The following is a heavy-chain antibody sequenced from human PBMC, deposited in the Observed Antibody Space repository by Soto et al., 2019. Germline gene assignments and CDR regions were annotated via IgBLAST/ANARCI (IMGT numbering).Heavy chain of an antibody. CDR2: ISGSGSNT. J-gene: IGHJ4*02. Sequence: EVQLLECGGGLVQPGGSLRLSCAASGFTFSTYAMSWVRQAPGKGLEWVSAISGSGSNTYYADSVKGRFTISRDDSKSTLYLQMNSLRAEDTAVYYCARDPSHSYYTLFYYFDYWGQGTLVTVSS. D-gene: IGHD1-26*01. CDR1: GFTFSTYA. CDR3: ARDPSHSYYTLFYYFDY. V-gene: IGHV3-23*01.